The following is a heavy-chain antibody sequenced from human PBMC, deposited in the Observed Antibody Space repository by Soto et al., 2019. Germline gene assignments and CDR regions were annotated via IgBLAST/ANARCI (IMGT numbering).Heavy chain of an antibody. V-gene: IGHV4-30-4*08. CDR1: GGSISYEYYH. D-gene: IGHD1-1*01. J-gene: IGHJ6*02. CDR2: IHYSGSI. Sequence: QVQLQQSGPGLVKPSQTLSLTCTVSGGSISYEYYHWTWIRQSPGKGLEWIGYIHYSGSIIYNPSFKSRVTISVDTSKNQFSLQLSSVTAADTAVYFCAREDDGGDRDYYGLDVGGQGTKVTVSS. CDR3: AREDDGGDRDYYGLDV.